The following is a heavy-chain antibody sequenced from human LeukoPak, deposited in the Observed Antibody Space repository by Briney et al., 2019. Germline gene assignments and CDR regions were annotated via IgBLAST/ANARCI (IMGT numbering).Heavy chain of an antibody. CDR3: AKEGDYDYVWGSFLDY. CDR2: IWYDGSNK. V-gene: IGHV3-33*06. D-gene: IGHD3-16*01. CDR1: GFTFSSYG. Sequence: GGSLRLSCAASGFTFSSYGMHWVRQAPGKGLEWVAVIWYDGSNKYYADSVKGRFTISRDNSKDTLYLQMNSLRAEDTAVYYCAKEGDYDYVWGSFLDYWGQGTLVTASS. J-gene: IGHJ4*02.